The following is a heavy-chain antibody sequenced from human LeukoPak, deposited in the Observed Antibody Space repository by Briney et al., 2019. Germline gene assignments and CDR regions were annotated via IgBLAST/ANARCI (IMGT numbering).Heavy chain of an antibody. Sequence: PSETLSLTCSVSGGSIGSGSYYWSWIRQPAGKGLEWIGRIYTSGSTNYNPSLKSRVTISVDTSKNQFSLKLSSVTAADTAVYYCARGVPNIVGARDWGQGTLVTVSS. CDR1: GGSIGSGSYY. CDR2: IYTSGST. J-gene: IGHJ4*02. D-gene: IGHD1-26*01. V-gene: IGHV4-61*02. CDR3: ARGVPNIVGARD.